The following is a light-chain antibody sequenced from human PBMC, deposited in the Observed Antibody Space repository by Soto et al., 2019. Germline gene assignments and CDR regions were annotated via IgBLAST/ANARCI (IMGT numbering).Light chain of an antibody. Sequence: EIVLTQSPGTLSLSPGERATLSCRASQSISSSYLAWYQQKPGQAPRLLIYGASSRATGIPDRCSGSGSGTDFTLTISSLEPEDFAVYYCQQYGTSLLTFGGGPKVEIK. CDR3: QQYGTSLLT. CDR2: GAS. V-gene: IGKV3-20*01. CDR1: QSISSSY. J-gene: IGKJ4*01.